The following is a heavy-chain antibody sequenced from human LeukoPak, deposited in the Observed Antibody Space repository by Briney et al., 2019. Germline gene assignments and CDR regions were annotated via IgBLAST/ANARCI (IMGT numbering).Heavy chain of an antibody. CDR2: INTYTGNP. J-gene: IGHJ5*02. V-gene: IGHV7-4-1*02. D-gene: IGHD6-13*01. CDR3: ARGFEYSSNWHENWFDP. Sequence: GASVKVSCKTSGYTFTSYAMNWVRQAPGRGLEWMGWINTYTGNPTYAQGFTGRFVFSLDTSVSTAYLQISTLKAEDTAVYYCARGFEYSSNWHENWFDPWGQGTLVTVSS. CDR1: GYTFTSYA.